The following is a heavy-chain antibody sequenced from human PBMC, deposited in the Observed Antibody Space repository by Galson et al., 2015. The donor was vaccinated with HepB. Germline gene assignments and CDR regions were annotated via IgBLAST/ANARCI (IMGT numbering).Heavy chain of an antibody. CDR1: GFIFRHHA. CDR3: VKEGSWFGGYGFDP. J-gene: IGHJ5*02. Sequence: SLRLSCAGSGFIFRHHAMAWIRQAPGEGLEWVSGINGRGSTRSYSDAVKGRFSISSDNSKDTVFLQMDNLRAEETAVYYCVKEGSWFGGYGFDPWGQGALVTVS. D-gene: IGHD3-16*01. CDR2: INGRGSTR. V-gene: IGHV3-23*01.